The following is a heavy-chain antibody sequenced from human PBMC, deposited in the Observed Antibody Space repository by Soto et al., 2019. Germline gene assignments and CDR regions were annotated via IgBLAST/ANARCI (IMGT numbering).Heavy chain of an antibody. V-gene: IGHV1-18*01. D-gene: IGHD4-17*01. CDR1: GYTFTSYG. J-gene: IGHJ6*02. CDR2: ISAYNGNT. Sequence: ASVKVSCKASGYTFTSYGISWVRQAPGQGLEWMGWISAYNGNTNYAQKLQGRVTMTTDTSTSTAYMELRSLRSDDTAVYYCARDYVFVYGGRPKPVYYYGMDVWGQGTTVTVSS. CDR3: ARDYVFVYGGRPKPVYYYGMDV.